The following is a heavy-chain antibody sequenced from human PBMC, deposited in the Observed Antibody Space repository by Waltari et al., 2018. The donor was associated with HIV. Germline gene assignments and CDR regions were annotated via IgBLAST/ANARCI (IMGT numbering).Heavy chain of an antibody. CDR2: VNPNSGNT. CDR1: GYTFSTYD. Sequence: QVQLVQSGAEVKKPGASVKVSCKASGYTFSTYDINWVRQATGQGLEWMGWVNPNSGNTGYAQKFQGRVNMTRNSSIRTAYMELSSLRSDDTAVYYCSRGLHCTATSCLLYHGMDVWGQGTAVSVSS. D-gene: IGHD2-2*01. CDR3: SRGLHCTATSCLLYHGMDV. V-gene: IGHV1-8*01. J-gene: IGHJ6*02.